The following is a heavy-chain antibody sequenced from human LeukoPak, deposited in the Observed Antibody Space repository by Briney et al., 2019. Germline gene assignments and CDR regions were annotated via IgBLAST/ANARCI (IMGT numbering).Heavy chain of an antibody. D-gene: IGHD3-3*01. Sequence: ASVKVSCKASGGTFSSYAISWVRQAPGQGLEWMGGIIPIFGTANYAQKFQGRVTITTDESTSTAYMELSSLRSEDTAVYYCARGELRFLEWSNGYYFDYWGQGTLVTVSS. CDR1: GGTFSSYA. J-gene: IGHJ4*02. CDR3: ARGELRFLEWSNGYYFDY. CDR2: IIPIFGTA. V-gene: IGHV1-69*05.